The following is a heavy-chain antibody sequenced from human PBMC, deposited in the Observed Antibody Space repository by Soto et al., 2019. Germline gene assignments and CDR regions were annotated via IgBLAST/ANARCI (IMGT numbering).Heavy chain of an antibody. V-gene: IGHV1-69*13. D-gene: IGHD3-10*01. Sequence: SVKVSCKASGGTFSSYAISWVRQAPGQGLEGRGGIIPIFGTANYAQKFRGRVTSTADESKSRAYMELSSLRSEDTAVYYCARDRGLMKVRGVFGIGDISFDYWGQGTLVTVSS. CDR3: ARDRGLMKVRGVFGIGDISFDY. CDR1: GGTFSSYA. CDR2: IIPIFGTA. J-gene: IGHJ4*02.